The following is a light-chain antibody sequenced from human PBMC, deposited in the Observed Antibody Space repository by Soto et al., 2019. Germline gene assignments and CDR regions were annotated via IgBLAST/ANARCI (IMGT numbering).Light chain of an antibody. CDR3: QQYGSSPST. J-gene: IGKJ1*01. Sequence: DIVLTQSTAPLSLSAGERATLSCKASKSVSSYLAWYQQKTGQAPRLLIYDASNRATGIPARFSGSGSGTECTLTISRLEPEDVAVYYCQQYGSSPSTLGQGTKVDI. V-gene: IGKV3-20*01. CDR2: DAS. CDR1: KSVSSY.